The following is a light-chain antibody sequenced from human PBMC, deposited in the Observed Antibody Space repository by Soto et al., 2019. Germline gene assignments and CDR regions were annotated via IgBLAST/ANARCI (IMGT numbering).Light chain of an antibody. CDR1: QSVSTSY. CDR2: DTF. J-gene: IGKJ2*01. Sequence: EIVLTQSPGTLSLSPGERATLSCRASQSVSTSYLGWFQQRPGQPPRLVIYDTFYRATGIPDRFSGSGSGTDFTLTISRVEPEDFAVYYCQQYSGPPYTLGQGTK. V-gene: IGKV3-20*01. CDR3: QQYSGPPYT.